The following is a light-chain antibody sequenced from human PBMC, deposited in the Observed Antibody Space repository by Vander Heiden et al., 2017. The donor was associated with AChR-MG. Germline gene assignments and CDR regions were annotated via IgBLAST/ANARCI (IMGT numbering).Light chain of an antibody. CDR3: QVWDSSSDHLVV. Sequence: SYVLTQPPSVSVAPGQTARITCGGHNIGSKSVHWYQQKPGQAPVLVVYDDSDRPSGIPGRFSGSNSGNTATLTISRVEAGDEADYYCQVWDSSSDHLVVFGGGTKLTVL. CDR2: DDS. J-gene: IGLJ2*01. CDR1: NIGSKS. V-gene: IGLV3-21*02.